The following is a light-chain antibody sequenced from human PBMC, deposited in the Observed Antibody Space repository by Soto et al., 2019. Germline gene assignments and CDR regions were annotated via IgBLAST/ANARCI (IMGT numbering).Light chain of an antibody. CDR1: QSIGEW. J-gene: IGKJ2*01. CDR3: QHYDSYPVT. Sequence: DIQMTQSPVTLSPSVGDRVAITCRASQSIGEWLAWYQHKPGKAPKLLIYRASHLATGVPSRFRGSGCGTDSPFTISSLQPDDFASYYCQHYDSYPVTFGQGTNLEI. CDR2: RAS. V-gene: IGKV1-5*03.